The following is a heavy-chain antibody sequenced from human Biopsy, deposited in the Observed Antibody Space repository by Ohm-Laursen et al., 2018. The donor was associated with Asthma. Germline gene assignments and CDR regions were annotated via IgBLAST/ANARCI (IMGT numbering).Heavy chain of an antibody. D-gene: IGHD6-19*01. Sequence: SLRLSCTASGFTVSRDHMFWVRQAPGKGLEWVSVIYSGGTSDSAGSVRGRFTISRYFYKNTLYLQMDSLRAEDTAVYYCARGDSSGWSHYYFDYWGQGTLVTVSS. CDR1: GFTVSRDH. CDR2: IYSGGTS. J-gene: IGHJ4*02. CDR3: ARGDSSGWSHYYFDY. V-gene: IGHV3-53*01.